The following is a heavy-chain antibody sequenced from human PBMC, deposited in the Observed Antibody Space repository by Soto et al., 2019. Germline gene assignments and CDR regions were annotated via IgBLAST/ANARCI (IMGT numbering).Heavy chain of an antibody. D-gene: IGHD2-15*01. Sequence: EVQLVESGGGLVQPGGSLRLSCAASGFTFSNYWMYWVSQAPGKGLEWVSRINSDGSVSSYADSVKGRLTISRDNVKNTMYLQMASLIAEDTALYDCARGDCVGGTCYSLAGSFYYYMDVWGKGTTVTVFS. V-gene: IGHV3-74*02. CDR3: ARGDCVGGTCYSLAGSFYYYMDV. CDR1: GFTFSNYW. J-gene: IGHJ6*03. CDR2: INSDGSVS.